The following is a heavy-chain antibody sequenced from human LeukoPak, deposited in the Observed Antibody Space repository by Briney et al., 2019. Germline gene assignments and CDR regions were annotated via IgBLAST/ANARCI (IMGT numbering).Heavy chain of an antibody. CDR1: GASISTYY. CDR2: IHTTGST. J-gene: IGHJ5*02. Sequence: SKTLSLTYNVSGASISTYYWSWIRQPAGKELEWIGRIHTTGSTNYNPSLKSRVTMSRDTSKNQFSLKLSSVTAADTAVYYCARSSFGDYAGWFDPWGQGTLVTVSS. V-gene: IGHV4-4*07. D-gene: IGHD4-17*01. CDR3: ARSSFGDYAGWFDP.